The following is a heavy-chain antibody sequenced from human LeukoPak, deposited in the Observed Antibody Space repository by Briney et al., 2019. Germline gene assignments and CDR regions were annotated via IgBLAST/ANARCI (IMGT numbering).Heavy chain of an antibody. CDR2: ISSSGSTI. CDR3: ARDPDCSGGSCYGSFDD. Sequence: GGSLRLSCAASGFTFSDYYMSWIRQAPGKGLEWVSYISSSGSTIYYADSVKGRFTISRDNAKNSLYLQMNSLRAEDTAVSYCARDPDCSGGSCYGSFDDWGEGTLVTVSS. D-gene: IGHD2-15*01. J-gene: IGHJ4*02. CDR1: GFTFSDYY. V-gene: IGHV3-11*01.